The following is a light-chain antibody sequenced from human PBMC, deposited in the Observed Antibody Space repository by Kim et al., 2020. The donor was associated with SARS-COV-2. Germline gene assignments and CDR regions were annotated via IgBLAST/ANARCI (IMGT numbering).Light chain of an antibody. J-gene: IGLJ2*01. CDR2: DVS. CDR1: SSDVGGYNY. Sequence: QSALTQPASVSGSPGQSITISCTGTSSDVGGYNYVSWYQQHPGKAPKLMIYDVSNRPSGVSNRFSGSKSGNTASLTISGLQAEDEADYYCSSYTSSSTLGFCGGTQLTVL. CDR3: SSYTSSSTLG. V-gene: IGLV2-14*03.